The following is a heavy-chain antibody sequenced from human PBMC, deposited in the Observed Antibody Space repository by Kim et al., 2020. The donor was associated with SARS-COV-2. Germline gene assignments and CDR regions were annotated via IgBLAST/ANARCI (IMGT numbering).Heavy chain of an antibody. CDR3: AKEGGGAGSSYEAWFDH. D-gene: IGHD3-10*01. Sequence: GGSLRLSCAASGFTFSNHGMHWIRQAPGKGLEWVAVVSHHGTITYYADSAKGRFTISRDNPKNTLYLQMNSLRAEDTAVYYCAKEGGGAGSSYEAWFDHWGQGTLVTVSS. CDR1: GFTFSNHG. V-gene: IGHV3-30*18. CDR2: VSHHGTIT. J-gene: IGHJ5*02.